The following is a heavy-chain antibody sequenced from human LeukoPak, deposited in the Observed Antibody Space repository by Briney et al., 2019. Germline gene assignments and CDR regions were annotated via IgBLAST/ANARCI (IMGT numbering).Heavy chain of an antibody. V-gene: IGHV3-30*14. CDR2: ISYDGSNK. J-gene: IGHJ4*02. Sequence: GGSLRLSCAASGFTFSSYAVHWVRQAPGRGLEWVAVISYDGSNKYYADSVKGRFSISRDNSKNTLYVQMNSLRAEDTAVYYCARARGTSATAPDYWGQGTLVTVSS. CDR1: GFTFSSYA. CDR3: ARARGTSATAPDY. D-gene: IGHD1-14*01.